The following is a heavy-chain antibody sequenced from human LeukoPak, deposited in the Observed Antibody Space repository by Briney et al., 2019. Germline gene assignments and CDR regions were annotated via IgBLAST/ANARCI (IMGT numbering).Heavy chain of an antibody. V-gene: IGHV4-59*01. CDR3: AGGGDSGGYYYPMFDY. CDR2: IYYTGST. D-gene: IGHD3-22*01. J-gene: IGHJ4*02. Sequence: PSETLSLTCTVSGVSITNYYWSWIRQPPEKGLEWIGYIYYTGSTNYNLSLKSRVTISVDTSKNQFSLKLSSVTAADTAVYFCAGGGDSGGYYYPMFDYWGQGTLVTVSS. CDR1: GVSITNYY.